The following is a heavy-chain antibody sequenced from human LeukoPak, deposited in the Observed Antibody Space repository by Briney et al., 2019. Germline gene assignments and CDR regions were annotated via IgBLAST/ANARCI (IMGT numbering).Heavy chain of an antibody. Sequence: GGTLRLSCAASGFTFSDYYMSWIRQAPGKGLEWVSKISASGSYTNDADSVKGRFTISRDNAKNSLYLHMNSLRAEDTAVYYCAREDKWSFDLWGRGTLVTVSS. V-gene: IGHV3-11*05. CDR2: ISASGSYT. J-gene: IGHJ2*01. CDR3: AREDKWSFDL. CDR1: GFTFSDYY.